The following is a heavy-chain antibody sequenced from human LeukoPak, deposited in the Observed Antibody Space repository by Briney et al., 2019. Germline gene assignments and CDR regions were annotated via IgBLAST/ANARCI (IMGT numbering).Heavy chain of an antibody. CDR1: GYSFTNYW. CDR3: ATYRYSGSYLAFDI. CDR2: IYPGNSDT. J-gene: IGHJ3*02. D-gene: IGHD1-26*01. Sequence: GESLKISCKGSGYSFTNYWIGWVRQMPGKGLEWMGIIYPGNSDTRYSPSFRGQVTISVDKSINTAYLQWSSLKASDTAMHYCATYRYSGSYLAFDIWGQGTMVTVSS. V-gene: IGHV5-51*01.